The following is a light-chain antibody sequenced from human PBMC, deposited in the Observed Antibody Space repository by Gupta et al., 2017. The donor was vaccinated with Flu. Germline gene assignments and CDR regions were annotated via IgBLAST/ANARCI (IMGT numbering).Light chain of an antibody. CDR1: QSVNSN. Sequence: EIVMTQSPATLSVSPGERATLSCRASQSVNSNVAWYQQKPGQAPRLLIYDAYTRATGIPARFSGSGSGREFTLTISSLQSEDFAVYCCQQEHNWPLTFGGGTKVEIK. V-gene: IGKV3-15*01. J-gene: IGKJ4*01. CDR2: DAY. CDR3: QQEHNWPLT.